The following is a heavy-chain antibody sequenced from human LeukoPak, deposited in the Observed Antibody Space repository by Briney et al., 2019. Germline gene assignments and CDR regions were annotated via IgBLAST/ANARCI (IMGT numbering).Heavy chain of an antibody. CDR3: ARDGWDYDPLDY. V-gene: IGHV3-66*01. CDR1: GFTVSSNY. CDR2: IYSGGST. Sequence: GGSLRLSCAASGFTVSSNYMSWVRQAPGKGLEWVSVIYSGGSTYYADSVKGRFTISRDNAKNSLYLQMNSLRAEDTAVYYCARDGWDYDPLDYWGQGTLVTVSS. J-gene: IGHJ4*02. D-gene: IGHD3-3*01.